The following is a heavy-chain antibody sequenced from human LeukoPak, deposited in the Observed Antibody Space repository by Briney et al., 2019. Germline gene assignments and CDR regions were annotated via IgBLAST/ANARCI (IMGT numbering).Heavy chain of an antibody. CDR1: GGSISSGGYS. CDR3: ARARDYYGSGSYWEPLYYFDY. J-gene: IGHJ4*02. Sequence: SETLSLTCAVSGGSISSGGYSWSWIRQPPGKGLEWIGYIYHSGSTYYNPSLKSRVTISVDRSKNQFSLKLSSVTAADTAVYYCARARDYYGSGSYWEPLYYFDYWGQGTLVTVSS. CDR2: IYHSGST. V-gene: IGHV4-30-2*01. D-gene: IGHD3-10*01.